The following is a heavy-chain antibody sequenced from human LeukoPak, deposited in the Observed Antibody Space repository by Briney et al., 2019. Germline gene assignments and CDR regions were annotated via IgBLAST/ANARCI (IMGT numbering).Heavy chain of an antibody. V-gene: IGHV3-53*01. CDR3: ARGHNTATSGTRAFDI. CDR1: AFIVSSNY. J-gene: IGHJ3*02. D-gene: IGHD5-18*01. CDR2: IYSGGGI. Sequence: GGSLRLSCAASAFIVSSNYMNCVRQAPGKGLEWVSVIYSGGGIYYADSVKGRFTISRDISKNMLYLQMNSLRADDTAVYYCARGHNTATSGTRAFDIWGQGTMVTVSS.